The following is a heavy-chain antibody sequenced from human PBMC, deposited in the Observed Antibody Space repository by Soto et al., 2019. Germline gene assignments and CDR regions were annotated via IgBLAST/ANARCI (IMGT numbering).Heavy chain of an antibody. CDR1: NYSISSGYY. V-gene: IGHV4-38-2*02. CDR3: ASYFWSGYWRYFDY. Sequence: SETLYLTCTVSNYSISSGYYLGWIRQSPGEGLEWIVSMYHSGTTYYNPSLKSRVTISVDTSKNQFSLKLSSVTAADTAVYYCASYFWSGYWRYFDYWGQGTLVTVSS. CDR2: MYHSGTT. D-gene: IGHD3-3*01. J-gene: IGHJ4*02.